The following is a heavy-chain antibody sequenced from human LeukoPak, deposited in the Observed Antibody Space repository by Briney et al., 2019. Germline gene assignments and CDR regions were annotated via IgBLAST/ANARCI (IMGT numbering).Heavy chain of an antibody. Sequence: ASVKVSCKAAGGTFISYAISGVGQAAGQGGEGRGGIIHIFGTANYAKKFQGRVTITADESTSTPYMELSSLRSEDTAVYYCAREVDYDIFTAYSNDYWGQGTLVTVSS. V-gene: IGHV1-69*13. CDR2: IIHIFGTA. CDR1: GGTFISYA. D-gene: IGHD3-9*01. J-gene: IGHJ4*02. CDR3: AREVDYDIFTAYSNDY.